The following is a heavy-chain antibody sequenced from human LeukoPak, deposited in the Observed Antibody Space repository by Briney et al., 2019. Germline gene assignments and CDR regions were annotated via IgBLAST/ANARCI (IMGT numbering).Heavy chain of an antibody. J-gene: IGHJ4*02. CDR1: GGSITNSSYY. CDR2: IYYSGST. V-gene: IGHV4-39*01. Sequence: PSETLSLTCTVSGGSITNSSYYWGWIRQPPGKGLEWIGSIYYSGSTYYNPSLKSRVTISVDTSKNQFSLKLSSVTAADTAVYYCARRSGSYRYYFDYWGQGTLVTVSS. D-gene: IGHD1-26*01. CDR3: ARRSGSYRYYFDY.